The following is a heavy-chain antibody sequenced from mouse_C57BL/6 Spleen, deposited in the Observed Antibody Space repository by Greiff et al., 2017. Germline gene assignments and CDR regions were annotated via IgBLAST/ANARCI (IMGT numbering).Heavy chain of an antibody. J-gene: IGHJ3*01. Sequence: QVQLQQSGAELVKPGASVKLSCKASGYTFTSYWMHWVKQRPGRGLEWIGRIDPNSGGTKYNEKFKSKATLTVDKPSSTASLQLSNLTSEDSAVDYCEREGNWGGGFAYWGQGTLVTVSA. CDR1: GYTFTSYW. V-gene: IGHV1-72*01. CDR2: IDPNSGGT. D-gene: IGHD4-1*01. CDR3: EREGNWGGGFAY.